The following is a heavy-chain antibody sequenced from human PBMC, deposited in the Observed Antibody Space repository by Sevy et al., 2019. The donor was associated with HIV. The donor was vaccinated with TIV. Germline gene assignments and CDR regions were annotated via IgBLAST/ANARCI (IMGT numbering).Heavy chain of an antibody. CDR2: VNQDGSEK. Sequence: GGSLRLSCAASGFTFSTYGMDWVRQAPGKGLEWVANVNQDGSEKSYVDSVKGRFTISRDDAKNSLYLQMNSLRVEDTAIYYCASDYSWGQGTLVTVSS. V-gene: IGHV3-7*01. CDR1: GFTFSTYG. CDR3: ASDYS. J-gene: IGHJ4*02.